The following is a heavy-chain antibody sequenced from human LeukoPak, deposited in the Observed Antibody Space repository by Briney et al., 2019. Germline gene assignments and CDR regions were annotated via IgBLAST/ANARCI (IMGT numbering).Heavy chain of an antibody. CDR2: INQDGSEK. J-gene: IGHJ4*02. Sequence: PGGSLRLSCAASGFTFSSYWMTWVRQAPGKGLEWVANINQDGSEKYYVDSVKGRFTISRDNAKNSLYLQMNSLRAEDTAVYYCARDPTESFTVGATTTSGGVDYWGQGTLVTVSS. D-gene: IGHD1-26*01. CDR1: GFTFSSYW. V-gene: IGHV3-7*01. CDR3: ARDPTESFTVGATTTSGGVDY.